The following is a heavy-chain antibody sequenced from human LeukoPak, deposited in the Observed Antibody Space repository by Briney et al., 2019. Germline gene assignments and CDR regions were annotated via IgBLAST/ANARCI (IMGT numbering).Heavy chain of an antibody. D-gene: IGHD1-26*01. CDR3: ARDPWDIGGARFDY. CDR2: ISSSGSTI. CDR1: GFTFSSYW. J-gene: IGHJ4*02. V-gene: IGHV3-48*04. Sequence: GGSLRLSCAASGFTFSSYWMSWVRQAPGKGLEWVSYISSSGSTIYYADSVKGRFTISRDNAKNSLYLQMNSLRAEDTAVYYCARDPWDIGGARFDYWGQGTLVTVSS.